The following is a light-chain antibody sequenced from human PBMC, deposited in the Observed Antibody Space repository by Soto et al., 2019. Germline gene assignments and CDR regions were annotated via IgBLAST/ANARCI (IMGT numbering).Light chain of an antibody. J-gene: IGKJ1*01. Sequence: EIVMTQSPATLSVSPGEGVTLSCRSSQSVDHNVAWYQHKPGQTPRLVIYGASSRSAAFPARFSGSGSGTDFTLTISRLQPDDLAVYYCQQYGYSLPWTFGQGTKVDIK. CDR3: QQYGYSLPWT. CDR2: GAS. V-gene: IGKV3-15*01. CDR1: QSVDHN.